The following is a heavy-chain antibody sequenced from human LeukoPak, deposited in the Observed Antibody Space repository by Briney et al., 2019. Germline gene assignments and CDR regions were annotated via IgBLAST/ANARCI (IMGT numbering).Heavy chain of an antibody. J-gene: IGHJ4*02. CDR2: ISYDGSNK. CDR3: ARLRIRRGQLWSLPYFDY. D-gene: IGHD5-18*01. CDR1: GFTFSSYA. V-gene: IGHV3-30*04. Sequence: GGSLRLSCAASGFTFSSYAMHWVRQAPGKGLEWVAVISYDGSNKYYADSVKGRFTISRDNSKNTLYLQMNSLRAEDTAVYYCARLRIRRGQLWSLPYFDYWGQGTLVTVSS.